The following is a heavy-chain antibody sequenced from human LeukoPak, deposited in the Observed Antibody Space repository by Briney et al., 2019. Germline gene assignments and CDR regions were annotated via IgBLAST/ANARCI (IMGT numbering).Heavy chain of an antibody. Sequence: PSETLSLTCAVSHYSISSGYYWGWIRQPPGKGLEWIGSIYHSGSTYYKPSLKSRVTISVDTSKNQFSLKLSSVTAADTAVYYCARHSSSSYHYHYMDVWGKGTTVTVSS. V-gene: IGHV4-38-2*01. CDR2: IYHSGST. CDR1: HYSISSGYY. D-gene: IGHD6-6*01. J-gene: IGHJ6*03. CDR3: ARHSSSSYHYHYMDV.